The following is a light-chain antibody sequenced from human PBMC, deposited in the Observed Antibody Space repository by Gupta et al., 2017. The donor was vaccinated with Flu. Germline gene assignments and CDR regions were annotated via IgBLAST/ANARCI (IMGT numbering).Light chain of an antibody. CDR1: QTISSW. Sequence: STLSASVGDRGTITCRASQTISSWLAWYQQKPGKNPKLLIYKASSLESGVPSRFSGSGSGTEFTLTISSLQPDDFATYYCHQYNTYSALTFGGGTXVEVK. CDR2: KAS. V-gene: IGKV1-5*03. J-gene: IGKJ4*01. CDR3: HQYNTYSALT.